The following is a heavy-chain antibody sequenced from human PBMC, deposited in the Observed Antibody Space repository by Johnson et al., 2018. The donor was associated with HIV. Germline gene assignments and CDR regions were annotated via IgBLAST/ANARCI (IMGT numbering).Heavy chain of an antibody. J-gene: IGHJ3*02. CDR1: GFTFSSYA. Sequence: QVQLVESGGGVVQPGRYLRLSCAASGFTFSSYAMHWVRQAPGKGLEWVAVISYDGSNKYYADSVKGRFTISRDNSKNTLYLQMNSLRAEDTAVYYCARAERSSSGVDAFDIWGQGTMVTVSS. CDR2: ISYDGSNK. D-gene: IGHD6-6*01. CDR3: ARAERSSSGVDAFDI. V-gene: IGHV3-30*04.